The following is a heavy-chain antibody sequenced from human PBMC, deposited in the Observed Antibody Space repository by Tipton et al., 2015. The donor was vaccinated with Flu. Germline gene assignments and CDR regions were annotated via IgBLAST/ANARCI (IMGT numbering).Heavy chain of an antibody. CDR1: GFTFSTYG. D-gene: IGHD5-24*01. CDR3: AREHDYNSYFFDY. J-gene: IGHJ4*02. Sequence: SLRLSCAASGFTFSTYGMHWVRQAPGKGLEWVAVISKDGSIKYYEDSVKGRFTISRDNSKNTLYLQMNSLRAEDTAVYYCAREHDYNSYFFDYWGQGTLVTVSS. CDR2: ISKDGSIK. V-gene: IGHV3-33*08.